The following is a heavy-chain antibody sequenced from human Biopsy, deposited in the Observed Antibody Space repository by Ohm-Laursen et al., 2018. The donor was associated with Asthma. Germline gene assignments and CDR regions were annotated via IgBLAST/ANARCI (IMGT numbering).Heavy chain of an antibody. CDR2: ISYTGST. CDR3: ARHSGNYYAQLNY. CDR1: ADSISNNNFY. V-gene: IGHV4-39*01. J-gene: IGHJ4*02. Sequence: SETLSLTLAVSADSISNNNFYWGWIRQPPGKGLEWIATISYTGSTYYNPSLKSRVTISVDTSKNQFSLKLSSVTAADTAVYYCARHSGNYYAQLNYWGQGTLVTVSS. D-gene: IGHD1-26*01.